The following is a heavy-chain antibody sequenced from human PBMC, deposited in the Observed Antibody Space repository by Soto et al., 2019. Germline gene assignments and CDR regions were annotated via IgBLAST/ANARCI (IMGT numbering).Heavy chain of an antibody. CDR3: AKSGTYYYGSGSRWDY. Sequence: GGSLRLSCAASGFTFSSYAMSWVRQAPGKGLEWVSAISGSGGSTYYADSVKGRFTISRDNSKSTLYLQMNSLRAEDTAVYYCAKSGTYYYGSGSRWDYWGQGTLVTVSS. V-gene: IGHV3-23*01. CDR1: GFTFSSYA. J-gene: IGHJ4*02. CDR2: ISGSGGST. D-gene: IGHD3-10*01.